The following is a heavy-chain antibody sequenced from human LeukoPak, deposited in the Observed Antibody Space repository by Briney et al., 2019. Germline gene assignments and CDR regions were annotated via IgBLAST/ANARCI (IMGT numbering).Heavy chain of an antibody. V-gene: IGHV3-7*01. CDR1: GFPFSTYW. Sequence: GGSLRLSCAGSGFPFSTYWMSWVRQAPGKGLEWVADIKPDASEIYYLDSVKGRFTVSRDNAKTSLYLQMNSLRVEDTAVYYCAELGITMIGGVWGKGTTVTISS. J-gene: IGHJ6*04. CDR2: IKPDASEI. D-gene: IGHD3-10*02. CDR3: AELGITMIGGV.